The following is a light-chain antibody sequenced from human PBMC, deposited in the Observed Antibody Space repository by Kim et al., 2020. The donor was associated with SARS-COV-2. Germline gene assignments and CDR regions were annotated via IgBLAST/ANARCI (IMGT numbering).Light chain of an antibody. CDR3: QQFNNWPPWT. J-gene: IGKJ1*01. CDR2: GAS. V-gene: IGKV3-15*01. Sequence: SPGERATLCCRASQSVSTNVAWFQQKPGQAPRLLIYGASTRATGIPARFSGSGSGTEFTLTISSLQSEDFAVYYCQQFNNWPPWTFGQGTKVDIK. CDR1: QSVSTN.